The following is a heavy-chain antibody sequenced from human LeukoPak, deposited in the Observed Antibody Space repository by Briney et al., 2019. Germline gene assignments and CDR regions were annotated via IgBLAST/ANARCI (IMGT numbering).Heavy chain of an antibody. V-gene: IGHV3-49*04. D-gene: IGHD4-17*01. CDR1: GFTFGDYA. CDR3: TRKHDYGDYDESDFDY. CDR2: IRSKAYGGTT. Sequence: GGSLRLSCTASGFTFGDYAMSWVRQAPGKGLEWVGFIRSKAYGGTTEYAASVKGRFTISRDDSKSIAYLQMSSLSTEDTAVYYCTRKHDYGDYDESDFDYWGQGTLVTVSS. J-gene: IGHJ4*02.